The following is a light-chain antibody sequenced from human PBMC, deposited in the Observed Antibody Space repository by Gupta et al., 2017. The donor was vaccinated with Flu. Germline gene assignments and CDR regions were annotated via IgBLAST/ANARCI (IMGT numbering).Light chain of an antibody. V-gene: IGKV1-5*03. J-gene: IGKJ1*01. CDR2: KAS. Sequence: DIHMTQSPSTMSASVGDRVTITCRASQSISSWLAWYQQKPGKAPKLLIYKASTLESGVPSRFSASGSGTEFTLTISSLQPDDFASYYCQQYNVYSWTFGQGTKVEIK. CDR1: QSISSW. CDR3: QQYNVYSWT.